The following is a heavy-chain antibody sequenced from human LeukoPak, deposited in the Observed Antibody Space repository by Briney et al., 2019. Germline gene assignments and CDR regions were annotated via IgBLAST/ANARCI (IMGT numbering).Heavy chain of an antibody. J-gene: IGHJ4*02. D-gene: IGHD3-22*01. CDR2: MNPNSGNT. CDR3: ARDLAASYYYD. CDR1: TFXXXD. Sequence: TFXXXDINWVRQATGQGLEWMGWMNPNSGNTGYAQKFQGRVTMTRNTSISTAYMELSSLRSEDTAVYYCARDLAASYYYDWGQGTLVTVSS. V-gene: IGHV1-8*01.